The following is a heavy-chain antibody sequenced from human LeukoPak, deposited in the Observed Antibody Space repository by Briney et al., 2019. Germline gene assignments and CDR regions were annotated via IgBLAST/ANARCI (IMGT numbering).Heavy chain of an antibody. CDR2: IHPGYSDA. CDR3: VRFALTSSLDH. V-gene: IGHV5-51*01. D-gene: IGHD2-2*01. Sequence: GESLQISCQISASTFTNNWIGCVRQVPGKGREWMSTIHPGYSDAKYSPSFQGQVTLSVQPSISTAYLQLTGLTAPDTSIYYCVRFALTSSLDHWGQGTLVTVSS. J-gene: IGHJ5*02. CDR1: ASTFTNNW.